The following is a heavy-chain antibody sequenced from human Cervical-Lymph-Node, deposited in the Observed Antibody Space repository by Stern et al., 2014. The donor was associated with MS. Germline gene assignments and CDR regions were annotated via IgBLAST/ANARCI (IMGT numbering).Heavy chain of an antibody. CDR1: GYTFTTYA. D-gene: IGHD6-19*01. CDR2: INTNTGNP. V-gene: IGHV7-4-1*02. J-gene: IGHJ4*02. Sequence: VQLVESGSELKKPGASVKVSCKASGYTFTTYAMNWVRQAPGQGLEWMGWINTNTGNPTYAQGFPGRFVFSLDPSVTPAYLQISSLKADDTAVYYCVRHHGVDSSGWYGFDFWGQGTLVTVSS. CDR3: VRHHGVDSSGWYGFDF.